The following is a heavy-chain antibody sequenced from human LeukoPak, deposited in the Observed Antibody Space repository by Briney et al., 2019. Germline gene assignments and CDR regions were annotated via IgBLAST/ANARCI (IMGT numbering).Heavy chain of an antibody. V-gene: IGHV3-23*01. CDR2: IRGSGGNT. CDR3: ARFPGIPAAGTCYYYFMDV. D-gene: IGHD6-13*01. Sequence: GGSLRLSCAASGISFSSFGMSWGRRAPGKGLEWVSGIRGSGGNTYYADSVRGRFTISRDTSEDTLYLHMNSLRAEDTAVYYCARFPGIPAAGTCYYYFMDVWGKGTTVTVSS. CDR1: GISFSSFG. J-gene: IGHJ6*03.